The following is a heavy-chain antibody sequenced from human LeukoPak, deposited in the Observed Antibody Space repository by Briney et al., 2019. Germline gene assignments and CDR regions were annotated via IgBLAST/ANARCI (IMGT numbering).Heavy chain of an antibody. CDR3: ARVGGDYGMDV. V-gene: IGHV4-59*01. D-gene: IGHD3-16*01. CDR1: GGSISSYY. Sequence: SETLSLTCTVSGGSISSYYWSWIRQPPGKGLEWIGYIYYSGSTNYNPSFKSRVTISVDTSKNQFSLKLSSVTAADTAVYYCARVGGDYGMDVWGQATTVTVSS. CDR2: IYYSGST. J-gene: IGHJ6*02.